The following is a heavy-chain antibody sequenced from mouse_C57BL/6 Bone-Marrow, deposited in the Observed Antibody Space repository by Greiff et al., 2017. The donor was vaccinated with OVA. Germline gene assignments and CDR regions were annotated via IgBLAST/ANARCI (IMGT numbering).Heavy chain of an antibody. V-gene: IGHV5-6*01. CDR1: GFTFSSYG. D-gene: IGHD1-1*01. CDR3: ARHVATVVAPFDY. J-gene: IGHJ2*01. Sequence: EVMLVESGGDLVKPGGSLKLSCAASGFTFSSYGMSWVRQTPDKRLEWVATISSGGSYTYYPDSVKGRFTISRDNAKNTLYLQMSSLKYEDTAMYYCARHVATVVAPFDYWGQGTTLTVSS. CDR2: ISSGGSYT.